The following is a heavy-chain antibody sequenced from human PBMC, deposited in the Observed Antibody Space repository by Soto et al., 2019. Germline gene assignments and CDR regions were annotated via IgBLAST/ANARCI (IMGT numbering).Heavy chain of an antibody. D-gene: IGHD3-16*02. CDR1: GFAFGNFA. V-gene: IGHV3-23*01. Sequence: GGSLRLSCAASGFAFGNFAMTWVRQAPGKGLEWVSAISGSGAGTYYADSVKGRFTISRDNSNKTVFLQMNSLRAEDTALYYCAKVIWGSFRNLDYWGQGTQVTVSS. CDR3: AKVIWGSFRNLDY. J-gene: IGHJ4*02. CDR2: ISGSGAGT.